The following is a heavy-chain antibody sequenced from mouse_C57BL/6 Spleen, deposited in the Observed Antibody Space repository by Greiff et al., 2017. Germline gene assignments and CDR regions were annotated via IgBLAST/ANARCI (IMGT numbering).Heavy chain of an antibody. CDR1: GYTFTDYY. V-gene: IGHV1-76*01. J-gene: IGHJ3*01. CDR3: ARSEGLYAMFAY. Sequence: VQGVESGAELVRPGASVKLSCKASGYTFTDYYINWVKQRPGQGLEWIARIYPGSGNTYYNEKFKGKATLTAEKSSSTAYMQLSSLTSEDSAVYFCARSEGLYAMFAYWGQGTLVTVSA. CDR2: IYPGSGNT. D-gene: IGHD2-3*01.